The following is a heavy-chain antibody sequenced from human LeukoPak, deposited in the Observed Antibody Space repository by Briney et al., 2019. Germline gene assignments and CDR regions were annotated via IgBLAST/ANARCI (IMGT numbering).Heavy chain of an antibody. V-gene: IGHV4-59*01. CDR3: ARDRGSTSWPNYWYFDL. CDR2: IYYSGST. Sequence: PSETLSLTCTVSGSSISSYYWSWIRQPPGKGLEWIGYIYYSGSTNYNPSLKSRVTISVDTSKNQFSLKLSSVTAADTAVYYCARDRGSTSWPNYWYFDLWGRGTLVTVSS. J-gene: IGHJ2*01. CDR1: GSSISSYY. D-gene: IGHD2-2*01.